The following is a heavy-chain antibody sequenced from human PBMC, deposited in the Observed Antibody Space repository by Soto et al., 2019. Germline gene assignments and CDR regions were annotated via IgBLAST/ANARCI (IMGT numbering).Heavy chain of an antibody. CDR1: EFTFSAYS. CDR2: IYYDGRKK. V-gene: IGHV3-30*04. CDR3: SKDPGRGYSDGHFDH. D-gene: IGHD5-18*01. J-gene: IGHJ4*02. Sequence: GGSLRLSCVASEFTFSAYSMRWVRQAPGKGLEWVAIIYYDGRKKYSADSVKGRFTISRDNSKNTLYLQMNSLTTDDAAVYFCSKDPGRGYSDGHFDHWGPGTLVTVSS.